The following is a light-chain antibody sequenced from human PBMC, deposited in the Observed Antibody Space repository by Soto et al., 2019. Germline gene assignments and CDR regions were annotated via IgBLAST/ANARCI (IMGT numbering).Light chain of an antibody. V-gene: IGKV1-5*03. CDR1: QYINTW. Sequence: DIQMTQSPSTLSASVGDRVIITCRASQYINTWLAWYQQKPGRAPKLLIYSASSLESGVPSRFSGSGSGSEFTLTISSLQSDDFATYYCQKYNSPTWTFGQGTKVEIK. J-gene: IGKJ1*01. CDR2: SAS. CDR3: QKYNSPTWT.